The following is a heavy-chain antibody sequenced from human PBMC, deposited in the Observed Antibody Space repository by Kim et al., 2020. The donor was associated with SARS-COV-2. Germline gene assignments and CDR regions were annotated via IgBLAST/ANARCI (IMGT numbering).Heavy chain of an antibody. CDR1: GYTFTSYA. CDR2: INAGNGNT. D-gene: IGHD3-16*01. J-gene: IGHJ4*02. V-gene: IGHV1-3*01. CDR3: AINTPGGRGFGY. Sequence: ASVKVSCKASGYTFTSYAMHWVRQAPGQRLEWMGWINAGNGNTKYSQKFQGRVTITRDTSASTAYMELSSLRSEDTAVYYCAINTPGGRGFGYWGQGTLVTVSS.